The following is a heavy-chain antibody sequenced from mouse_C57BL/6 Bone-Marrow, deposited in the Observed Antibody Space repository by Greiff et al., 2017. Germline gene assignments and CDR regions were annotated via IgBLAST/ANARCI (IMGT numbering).Heavy chain of an antibody. CDR1: GYTFTSYG. CDR3: ARRRYGSY. V-gene: IGHV1-81*01. Sequence: QVQLQQSGAELARPGASVKLSCKASGYTFTSYGISWVKQRTGQGLEWIGEIYPRSGNTYYNEKFKGKATLTADKSSSTAYMELRSRTSDDSAVYFCARRRYGSYWGQGTLVTVSA. D-gene: IGHD2-14*01. CDR2: IYPRSGNT. J-gene: IGHJ3*01.